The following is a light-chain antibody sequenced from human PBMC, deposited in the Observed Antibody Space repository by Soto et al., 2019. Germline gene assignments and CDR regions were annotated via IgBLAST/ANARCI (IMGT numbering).Light chain of an antibody. CDR3: QTWGTGIQV. Sequence: QSVLTQSPSASASLGASVKLTCTLSSGHRSYAIAWHQQQPEKGPRYLMKLNSDGSHSKGDGIPDRFSGSSSGAERYLTISRLQSGDEADYYCQTWGTGIQVFGGGTKVNVL. CDR2: LNSDGSH. J-gene: IGLJ3*02. V-gene: IGLV4-69*01. CDR1: SGHRSYA.